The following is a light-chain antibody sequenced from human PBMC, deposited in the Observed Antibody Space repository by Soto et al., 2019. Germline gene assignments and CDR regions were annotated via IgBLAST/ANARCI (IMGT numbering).Light chain of an antibody. J-gene: IGLJ2*01. CDR2: DNN. V-gene: IGLV1-51*01. Sequence: QSVLTQPPSVSAAPGQKVTISCSGSSSNIANNYVSWYQQLPGTAPKLLIYDNNKRPSGIPDRFSGSKSGTSATLGITGLQTGDEADYYCGTWDSSLSAGVFGGGTKLPVL. CDR3: GTWDSSLSAGV. CDR1: SSNIANNY.